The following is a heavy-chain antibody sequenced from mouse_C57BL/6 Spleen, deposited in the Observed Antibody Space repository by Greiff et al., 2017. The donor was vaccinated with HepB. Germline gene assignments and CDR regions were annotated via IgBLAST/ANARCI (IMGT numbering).Heavy chain of an antibody. CDR2: IYPRDGST. J-gene: IGHJ1*03. D-gene: IGHD1-3*01. V-gene: IGHV1-78*01. CDR3: AKGSGKETPYWYFDV. CDR1: GYTFTDHT. Sequence: VQLQQSAAELVKPGASVKISCKVSGYTFTDHTIHWMKQRPEQGLEWIGYIYPRDGSTKYNEKFKGKATLTADKSSSTAYMQLNSLTSEDSAVYFCAKGSGKETPYWYFDVWGTGTTVTVSS.